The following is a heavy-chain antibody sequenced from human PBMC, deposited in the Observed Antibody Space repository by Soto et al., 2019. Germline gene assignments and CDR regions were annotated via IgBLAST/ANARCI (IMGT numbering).Heavy chain of an antibody. CDR2: IVVGSGNT. CDR3: AAFCSGGSCYGMDV. V-gene: IGHV1-58*01. CDR1: GFTFTSSA. J-gene: IGHJ6*02. D-gene: IGHD2-15*01. Sequence: SVKVSCKASGFTFTSSAVQWVRQARGQRLEWIGWIVVGSGNTNYAQKFQERVTITRDMSTSTAYMELSSLRSEDTAVYYCAAFCSGGSCYGMDVWGQGTTVTVSS.